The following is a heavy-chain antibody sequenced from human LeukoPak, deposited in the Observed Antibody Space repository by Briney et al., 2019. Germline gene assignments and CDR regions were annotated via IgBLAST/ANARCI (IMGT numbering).Heavy chain of an antibody. V-gene: IGHV3-23*01. CDR1: GFTFSSYA. D-gene: IGHD3-10*01. J-gene: IGHJ4*02. Sequence: GGSLRLSCAASGFTFSSYAMSWVRQAPGKGLEWVSAISGSGGSTYYADSVKGRFTISRDNSKNTLYLQMNSLRAEDTAIYYCVKDLEYYYGSGSYFRGIYFDYWGQGTLVTVSS. CDR3: VKDLEYYYGSGSYFRGIYFDY. CDR2: ISGSGGST.